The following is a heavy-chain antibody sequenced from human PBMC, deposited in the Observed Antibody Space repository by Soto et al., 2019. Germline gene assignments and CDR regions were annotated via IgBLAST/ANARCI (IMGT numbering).Heavy chain of an antibody. CDR3: ARDWYMDY. CDR1: GFTFSNHW. Sequence: VQLVESGGGLVQPGESLRLSCAASGFTFSNHWINWIRQTPGRGLEWLAVIKQGGSEKYYVDSVKGRFTVSRVNAMNSAYLQMNSLRVDDTAVYYCARDWYMDYWGQGTLVTVSS. CDR2: IKQGGSEK. V-gene: IGHV3-7*04. J-gene: IGHJ4*02. D-gene: IGHD1-20*01.